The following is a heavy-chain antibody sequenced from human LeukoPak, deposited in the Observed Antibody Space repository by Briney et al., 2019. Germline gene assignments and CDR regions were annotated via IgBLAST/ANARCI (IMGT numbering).Heavy chain of an antibody. CDR2: ISNDGSNK. CDR1: GFTFSTYG. D-gene: IGHD5-24*01. Sequence: PGGSLRLSCAASGFTFSTYGMHWVRQAPGERLEWVAAISNDGSNKYYADSVKGRFTISRDNSKNTLYLQMNSLRPEDTAVYYCARSRDGYNSGAFDMWGQGTMVTVSS. J-gene: IGHJ3*02. V-gene: IGHV3-30*03. CDR3: ARSRDGYNSGAFDM.